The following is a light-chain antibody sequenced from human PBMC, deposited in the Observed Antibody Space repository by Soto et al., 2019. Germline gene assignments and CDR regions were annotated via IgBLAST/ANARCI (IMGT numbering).Light chain of an antibody. Sequence: QSVLTQPPSVSAAPGQKVTISCSGSRSNIGNNYVSWYQQLPGTAPKLLIYDNNKRPSGIPDRFSGSKSGTSATLGITGLQTGDEADYYCGTWDSSLSAFYVFGTGTKLTVL. CDR1: RSNIGNNY. CDR3: GTWDSSLSAFYV. CDR2: DNN. J-gene: IGLJ1*01. V-gene: IGLV1-51*01.